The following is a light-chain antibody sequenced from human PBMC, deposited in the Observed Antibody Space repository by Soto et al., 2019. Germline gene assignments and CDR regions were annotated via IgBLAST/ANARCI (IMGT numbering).Light chain of an antibody. CDR1: QSVSSSS. J-gene: IGKJ3*01. CDR2: GAS. Sequence: EIVLTQSPGTLSLSPGERATLSCRAGQSVSSSSLAWYQQTPGQAPRLLIYGASSRATAIPDRFSGSGSGTDFTLTISRLEPEDFAVYYCQYGRSPLFTFGPGTTVDIK. V-gene: IGKV3-20*01. CDR3: QYGRSPLFT.